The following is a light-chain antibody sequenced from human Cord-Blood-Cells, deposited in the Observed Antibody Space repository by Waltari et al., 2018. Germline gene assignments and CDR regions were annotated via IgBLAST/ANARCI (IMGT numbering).Light chain of an antibody. CDR3: CSYAGSSTWV. CDR1: SSDVACYNL. V-gene: IGLV2-23*01. Sequence: QSALTQPAYVSGSPGQSITISCNGTSSDVACYNLVSWYQQHPGKAPKLMIYEGSKRPSGVSNRFSGSKSGNTASLTISGLQAEDEADYYCCSYAGSSTWVFGGGTKLTVL. J-gene: IGLJ3*02. CDR2: EGS.